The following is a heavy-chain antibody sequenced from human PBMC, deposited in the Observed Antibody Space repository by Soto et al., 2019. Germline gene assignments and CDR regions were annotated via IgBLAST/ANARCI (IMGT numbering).Heavy chain of an antibody. V-gene: IGHV4-31*03. CDR2: IYHSGSA. J-gene: IGHJ4*02. D-gene: IGHD3-10*01. Sequence: SETLSLTCTVSGGSISSGGYYWSWIRQHPGKGLEWVGYIYHSGSAYYNPSLKSRLTISLDTSKNHFSLKLNSVTAADTAIYYCARGLRAATFDYWGQGTLVTVSS. CDR3: ARGLRAATFDY. CDR1: GGSISSGGYY.